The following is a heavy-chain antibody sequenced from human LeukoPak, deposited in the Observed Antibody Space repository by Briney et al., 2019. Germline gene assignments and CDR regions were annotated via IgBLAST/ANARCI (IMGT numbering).Heavy chain of an antibody. CDR3: ARDKGIAAAGVYYYYYMDV. V-gene: IGHV1-69*06. J-gene: IGHJ6*03. D-gene: IGHD6-13*01. Sequence: ASVKVSCKASGGTFSSYAISWVRQAPGQGLEWMGGIIPIFGTANYAQKFQGRVTITADKSTSTAYMELSSLRSEDTAVYYCARDKGIAAAGVYYYYYMDVWGKGTTVTVSS. CDR1: GGTFSSYA. CDR2: IIPIFGTA.